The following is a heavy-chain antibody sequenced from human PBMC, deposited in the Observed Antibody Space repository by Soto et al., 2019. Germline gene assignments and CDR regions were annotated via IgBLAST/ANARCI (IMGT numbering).Heavy chain of an antibody. CDR3: ARDVDCTNGGCPGTYYYYGMDG. V-gene: IGHV3-48*02. Sequence: GGSLRLSCAASGFTFSSYSMNWVRQAPGKGLELVSYISSSSSTIYYADSVKSRFTISRDNAKNSLYPQMNSLRDEDTAVYYCARDVDCTNGGCPGTYYYYGMDGRGQGTTVTVPS. D-gene: IGHD2-8*01. CDR2: ISSSSSTI. CDR1: GFTFSSYS. J-gene: IGHJ6*02.